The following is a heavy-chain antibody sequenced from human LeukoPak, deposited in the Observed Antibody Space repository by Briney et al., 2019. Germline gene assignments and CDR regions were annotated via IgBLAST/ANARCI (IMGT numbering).Heavy chain of an antibody. V-gene: IGHV4-39*07. Sequence: SETLSLTCTVSGGSISSSSYYWGWIRQPPGKGLEWIGSIYYSGSTYYNPSLKSRVTISVDTSKNQFSLKLSSVTAADTAVYYCARETGTGYSSSSEGYWGQGTLVTVSS. CDR3: ARETGTGYSSSSEGY. D-gene: IGHD6-13*01. CDR2: IYYSGST. CDR1: GGSISSSSYY. J-gene: IGHJ4*02.